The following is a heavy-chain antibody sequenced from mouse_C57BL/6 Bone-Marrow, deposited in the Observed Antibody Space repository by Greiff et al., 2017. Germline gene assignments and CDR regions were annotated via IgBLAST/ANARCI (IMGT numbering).Heavy chain of an antibody. Sequence: QVQLQQSGSELRSPGSSVKLSCKDFDSEVFPIAYMSWVRQKPGHGFEWIGGILPSIGRTIYGEKFEDKATLDADTLSNTAYLELNSLTSEDSAIYYCARDITTAPYWYFDVWGTGTTVTVSS. CDR3: ARDITTAPYWYFDV. CDR2: ILPSIGRT. V-gene: IGHV15-2*01. CDR1: DSEVFPIAY. J-gene: IGHJ1*03. D-gene: IGHD1-1*01.